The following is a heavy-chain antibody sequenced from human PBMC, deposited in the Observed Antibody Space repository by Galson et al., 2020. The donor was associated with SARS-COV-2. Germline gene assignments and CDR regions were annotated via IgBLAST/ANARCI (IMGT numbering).Heavy chain of an antibody. V-gene: IGHV3-23*01. CDR1: GFTFSSYA. CDR2: IIGRGGST. J-gene: IGHJ3*02. D-gene: IGHD3-10*01. Sequence: GGSLRLLCAASGFTFSSYAMSEVRPAPGKGLEWVSAIIGRGGSTYYANSVKGRFTISRDNSKNTLYLQMNSLRAEDTAVYYGAKVVTVLLWFGEVYDALDIWGQGTMVTVSS. CDR3: AKVVTVLLWFGEVYDALDI.